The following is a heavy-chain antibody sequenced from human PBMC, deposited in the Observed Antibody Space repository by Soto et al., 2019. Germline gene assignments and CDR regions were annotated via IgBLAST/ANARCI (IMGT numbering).Heavy chain of an antibody. J-gene: IGHJ4*02. CDR3: APLYWAASGTRYYFDY. V-gene: IGHV2-5*02. CDR1: GFSFSTSAVG. D-gene: IGHD6-13*01. Sequence: QITLTESGPTLVKPTQTLTLTCTFSGFSFSTSAVGVGWIRQPPGKALEWLALIYWDDDKRYSPFLKSRLTIXXHTSTNQVVLTRTNMDPVDTGTYYCAPLYWAASGTRYYFDYWGQGTLVTVSS. CDR2: IYWDDDK.